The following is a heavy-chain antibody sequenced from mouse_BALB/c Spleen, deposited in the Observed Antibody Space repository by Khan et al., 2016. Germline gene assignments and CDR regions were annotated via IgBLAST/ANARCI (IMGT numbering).Heavy chain of an antibody. V-gene: IGHV9-3-1*01. D-gene: IGHD1-1*01. CDR2: INTYSGES. CDR3: ATYRYSYGSSRYFDV. Sequence: QIQLVQSGPELKKPGKTVKISCKASGYTFTNYGMNWVKQAPGKGLKWMGWINTYSGESTYADDFKGRFAISLETSANTAYLQINNLKNEDTATYFSATYRYSYGSSRYFDVWGAGTMVTVSS. CDR1: GYTFTNYG. J-gene: IGHJ1*01.